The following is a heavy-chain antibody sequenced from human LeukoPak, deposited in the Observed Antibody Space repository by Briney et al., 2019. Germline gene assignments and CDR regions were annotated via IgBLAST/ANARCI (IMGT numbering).Heavy chain of an antibody. CDR2: ISYDESIK. CDR1: GFTFSNYG. V-gene: IGHV3-30*18. CDR3: AKDNDWYPDY. Sequence: GGSLRLSCAASGFTFSNYGMHWVRQAPGKGLEWVALISYDESIKYYADSVKGRFTISRDNSKNTLYLQMNSLRAEDTAVHYCAKDNDWYPDYWGRGTLVTVSS. J-gene: IGHJ4*02. D-gene: IGHD2-21*01.